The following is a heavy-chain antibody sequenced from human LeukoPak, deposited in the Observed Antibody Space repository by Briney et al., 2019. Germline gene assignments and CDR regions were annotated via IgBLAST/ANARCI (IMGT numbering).Heavy chain of an antibody. J-gene: IGHJ4*02. V-gene: IGHV4-59*08. Sequence: SETLSLTCTVSGGSISSYYWSWIRQPPGKGLEWIGYIYYSGSTNYNPSLKRRVPISVDTSKTQFSLKLSSVTAAATAVYYCARGYSSSLFDYWGQGTLVTVSS. CDR2: IYYSGST. D-gene: IGHD6-13*01. CDR1: GGSISSYY. CDR3: ARGYSSSLFDY.